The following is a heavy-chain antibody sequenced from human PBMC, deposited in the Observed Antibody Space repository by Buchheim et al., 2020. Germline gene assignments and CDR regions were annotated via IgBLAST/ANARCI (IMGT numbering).Heavy chain of an antibody. CDR1: GFTFSSYA. CDR3: ARNPLERYGGTGGNYYYYYGMDV. D-gene: IGHD4-23*01. V-gene: IGHV3-23*01. J-gene: IGHJ6*02. Sequence: EVQLLESGGGLVQPGGSLRLSCAASGFTFSSYAMSWVRQAPGKGLEWVSAISGSGGSTYYADSVKGRFTISRDNAKNSLYLQMNSLRAEDTAVYYCARNPLERYGGTGGNYYYYYGMDVWGQGTT. CDR2: ISGSGGST.